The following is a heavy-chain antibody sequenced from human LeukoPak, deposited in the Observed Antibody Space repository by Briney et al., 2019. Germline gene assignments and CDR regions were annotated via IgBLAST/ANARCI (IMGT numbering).Heavy chain of an antibody. D-gene: IGHD1-26*01. CDR1: GSTFSRYS. Sequence: PGGSLRLSCAASGSTFSRYSMNWVRQAPGKGLEWVSYISSSGATVYYADSVKGRFTISRDNGKNPLNLQMNSLRAEDTAVYYCARPLESSFVGAFDIWGRGTMVTVSS. J-gene: IGHJ3*02. CDR3: ARPLESSFVGAFDI. V-gene: IGHV3-48*01. CDR2: ISSSGATV.